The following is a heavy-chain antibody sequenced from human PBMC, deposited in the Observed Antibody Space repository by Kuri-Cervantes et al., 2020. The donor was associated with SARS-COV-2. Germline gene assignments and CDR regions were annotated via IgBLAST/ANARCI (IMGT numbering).Heavy chain of an antibody. D-gene: IGHD4-17*01. J-gene: IGHJ6*02. CDR2: ISTYNANA. V-gene: IGHV1-18*04. CDR1: GYTFTTYG. CDR3: AGGFDYGDYPYYYGMDV. Sequence: ASVKVSCKASGYTFTTYGITWVRQAPGQGLEWMGWISTYNANADYAQKLQGRVTMTTDTSTSTAYMELRSLRSDDTAIYYCAGGFDYGDYPYYYGMDVWGQGITVTVSS.